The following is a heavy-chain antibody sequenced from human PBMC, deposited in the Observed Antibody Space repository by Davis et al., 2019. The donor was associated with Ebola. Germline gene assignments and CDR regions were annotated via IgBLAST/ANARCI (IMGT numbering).Heavy chain of an antibody. CDR2: IDPSNGDT. CDR1: GYIFNGFH. Sequence: ASVKVSCKASGYIFNGFHIQWVRQAPGQGLEWMGWIDPSNGDTNYAQKFQGRVTMTRDTSISTAFMDLGRLTSDDTAVYYCARGSSWRFIIYYYYYMDVWGKGTTVTVSS. J-gene: IGHJ6*03. V-gene: IGHV1-2*02. CDR3: ARGSSWRFIIYYYYYMDV. D-gene: IGHD3-3*01.